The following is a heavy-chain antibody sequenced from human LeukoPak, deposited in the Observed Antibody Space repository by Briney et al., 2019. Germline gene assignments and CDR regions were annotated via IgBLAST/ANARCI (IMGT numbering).Heavy chain of an antibody. CDR1: GFTFSSYA. V-gene: IGHV3-23*01. CDR2: ISGSGGST. Sequence: PGGSPRLSCAASGFTFSSYAMSWVRQAPGKGLEWVSAISGSGGSTYYADSVKGRFTISRDNSKNTLYLQMNSLRAEDTAVYYCAIRQVTYYYDSSGYPPLYWGQGTLVTVSS. J-gene: IGHJ4*02. CDR3: AIRQVTYYYDSSGYPPLY. D-gene: IGHD3-22*01.